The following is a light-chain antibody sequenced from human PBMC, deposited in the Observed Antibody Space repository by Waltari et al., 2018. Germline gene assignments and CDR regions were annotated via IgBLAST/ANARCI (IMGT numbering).Light chain of an antibody. CDR1: SGSIDSKY. V-gene: IGLV6-57*04. CDR2: EDK. Sequence: NFMLTQPHSVSGSPGETVTISCTRSSGSIDSKYVQWYQQRPGSAPTTVIYEDKQRPFGVPGRFSGLSYSSSNAPSLTISGLKTEDEAEYYCQSYDTNNRVFGGGTMLTVL. CDR3: QSYDTNNRV. J-gene: IGLJ3*02.